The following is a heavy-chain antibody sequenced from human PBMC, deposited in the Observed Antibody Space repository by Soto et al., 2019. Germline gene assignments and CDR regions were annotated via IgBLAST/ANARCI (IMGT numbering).Heavy chain of an antibody. CDR2: INPNSGAT. CDR1: GYNFTADY. Sequence: ASVKVSCKASGYNFTADYMHWGRQAPGQGLEWMGWINPNSGATSYAQKFQGRLTVTRDTSISTAYMELSSLKSDETAEYYCETEDYSTTWGRYWGQGTLVTVSS. V-gene: IGHV1-2*02. CDR3: ETEDYSTTWGRY. J-gene: IGHJ4*02. D-gene: IGHD6-13*01.